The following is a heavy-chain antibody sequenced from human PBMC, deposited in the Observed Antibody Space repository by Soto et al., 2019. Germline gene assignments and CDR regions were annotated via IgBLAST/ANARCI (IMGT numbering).Heavy chain of an antibody. J-gene: IGHJ5*02. D-gene: IGHD3-16*01. CDR3: AHIPNYYQYDWFDP. CDR2: IYWDDDK. CDR1: GFSLTTRGVG. Sequence: QITLKESGPTLVKPTQTLTLTCTFSGFSLTTRGVGVGWIRQPPGKALECLALIYWDDDKRYSPSLQSRLSITKATSKNQVVLTMPNVHPVDTATYYCAHIPNYYQYDWFDPWGQGTLVSVSS. V-gene: IGHV2-5*02.